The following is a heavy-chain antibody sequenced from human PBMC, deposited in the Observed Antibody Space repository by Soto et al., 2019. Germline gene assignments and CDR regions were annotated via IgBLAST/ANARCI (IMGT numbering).Heavy chain of an antibody. Sequence: ASVKVSCKASGYTFFNYAMHWVRQAPGQGLEWMGWIAGNGDTKYSQSFQARVTITRDTVASTGYMELSRLRSEDTAVYYCARRSNFYGIDFWGQGTLVTVSS. CDR2: IAGNGDT. CDR3: ARRSNFYGIDF. V-gene: IGHV1-3*01. CDR1: GYTFFNYA. D-gene: IGHD3-10*01. J-gene: IGHJ4*02.